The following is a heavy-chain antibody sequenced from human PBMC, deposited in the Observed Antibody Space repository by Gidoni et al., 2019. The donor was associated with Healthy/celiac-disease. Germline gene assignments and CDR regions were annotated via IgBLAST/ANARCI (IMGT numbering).Heavy chain of an antibody. CDR1: GFTVSSNY. J-gene: IGHJ4*02. CDR2: IYSGGST. V-gene: IGHV3-66*02. CDR3: ARATVVTAMLDY. Sequence: EVQLVESGGGLVQPGGSLRLSCAASGFTVSSNYMSWVRQAPGKGLEWVSVIYSGGSTYYADSVKGRFTISRDNSKNTLYLQMNSLRAEDTAVYYCARATVVTAMLDYWGQGTLVTVSS. D-gene: IGHD2-21*02.